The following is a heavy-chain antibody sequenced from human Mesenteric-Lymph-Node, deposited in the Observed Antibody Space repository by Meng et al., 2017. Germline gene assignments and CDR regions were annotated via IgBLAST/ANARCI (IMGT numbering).Heavy chain of an antibody. CDR1: GFTFSSYW. D-gene: IGHD1-1*01. Sequence: GESLKISCAASGFTFSSYWMSWVRQAPGKGLEWVANIKQDGSEKYYVDSVKGRFTISRDNAKNSLYLQMNSLRAEDTAVYYCARGHPMTTHTHGAFDPWGQGTLVTVSS. CDR2: IKQDGSEK. V-gene: IGHV3-7*01. J-gene: IGHJ5*02. CDR3: ARGHPMTTHTHGAFDP.